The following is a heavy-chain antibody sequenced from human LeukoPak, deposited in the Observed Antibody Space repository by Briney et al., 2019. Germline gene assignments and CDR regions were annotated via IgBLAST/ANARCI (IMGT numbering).Heavy chain of an antibody. V-gene: IGHV1-2*02. CDR3: ARALYDSSGYYSGSGY. CDR2: INPNSGGT. CDR1: GYTFTGYY. D-gene: IGHD3-22*01. J-gene: IGHJ4*02. Sequence: PGASVKVSCKASGYTFTGYYMHWVRQAPGQGLEWMGWINPNSGGTNYAQKFQGRVTMTTDTSTSTAYMELRSLRSDDTAVYYCARALYDSSGYYSGSGYWGQGTLVTVSS.